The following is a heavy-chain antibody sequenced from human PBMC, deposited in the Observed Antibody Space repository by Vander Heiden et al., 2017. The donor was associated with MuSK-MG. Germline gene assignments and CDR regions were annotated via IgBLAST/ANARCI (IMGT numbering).Heavy chain of an antibody. V-gene: IGHV1-2*02. Sequence: QVQLVQSGAEVKKPGASVKVSCKASGYTFNVYYMHWVRQAPGQGGEWVGWINPNSGATDYAQKFQGRVTMTRDTSISTAYMELSRLTSDDTAVFYCARGPLYSAYDRDWFDPWGQGTLVTV. J-gene: IGHJ5*02. CDR3: ARGPLYSAYDRDWFDP. CDR2: INPNSGAT. D-gene: IGHD5-12*01. CDR1: GYTFNVYY.